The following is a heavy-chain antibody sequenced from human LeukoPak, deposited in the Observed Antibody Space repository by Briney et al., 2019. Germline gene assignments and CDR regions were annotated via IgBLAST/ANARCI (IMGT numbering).Heavy chain of an antibody. Sequence: SVKVSCKASGDTFSNSAVNWLRQAPGQGLEWMGGIIPIFATANYAQKFQGRVTITADESTNTAYLELHRLRSEDTAVYFCARGPIYLMYPSGYFDSWGQGTLVTVSS. CDR2: IIPIFATA. D-gene: IGHD1-26*01. CDR3: ARGPIYLMYPSGYFDS. J-gene: IGHJ4*02. CDR1: GDTFSNSA. V-gene: IGHV1-69*13.